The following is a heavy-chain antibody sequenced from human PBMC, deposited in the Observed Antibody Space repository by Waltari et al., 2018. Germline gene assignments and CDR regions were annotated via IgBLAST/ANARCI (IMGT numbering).Heavy chain of an antibody. D-gene: IGHD3-22*01. J-gene: IGHJ4*02. CDR2: IIPIFGTA. CDR1: GGTFRSYA. V-gene: IGHV1-69*01. CDR3: ARGGYYYDSSGYYFLDY. Sequence: QVQLVQSGAEVKKPGSSVKVSCKASGGTFRSYAISWVRQAPGQGLEWMGGIIPIFGTANYAQKFQGRVTITADESTSTAYMELSSLRSEDTAVYYCARGGYYYDSSGYYFLDYWGQGTLVTVSS.